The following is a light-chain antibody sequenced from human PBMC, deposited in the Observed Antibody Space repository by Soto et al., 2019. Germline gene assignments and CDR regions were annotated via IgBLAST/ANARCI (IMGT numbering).Light chain of an antibody. Sequence: QSVLTPPPSASGTPGQRVTISCSGSSSNIGSNYVYWYQQLPGTAPKLLIYRNNQRPSGVPDRFSGSKSGTSASLAISGLRSEDEADYYCAAWDYRLSASYVFGTGTKVIVL. CDR2: RNN. J-gene: IGLJ1*01. V-gene: IGLV1-47*01. CDR3: AAWDYRLSASYV. CDR1: SSNIGSNY.